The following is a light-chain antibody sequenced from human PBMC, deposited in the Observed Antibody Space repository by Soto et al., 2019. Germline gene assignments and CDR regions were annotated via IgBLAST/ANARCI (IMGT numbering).Light chain of an antibody. CDR2: DAS. J-gene: IGKJ2*01. CDR1: QSIGSY. Sequence: DLQMTQSPSSLSASVGDRVTITCRASQSIGSYLNWYQQEPGKAPKFLIYDASSLQSGVPSRFSGSGSGTDFTLTISSLHPEDFATYYCQQSYITPPTFGQGTRLQIK. CDR3: QQSYITPPT. V-gene: IGKV1-39*01.